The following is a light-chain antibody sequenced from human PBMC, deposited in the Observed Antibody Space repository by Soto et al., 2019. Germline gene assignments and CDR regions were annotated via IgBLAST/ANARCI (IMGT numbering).Light chain of an antibody. CDR3: MQHTHLPHT. V-gene: IGKV2-30*01. CDR1: RSLVFRNGITL. J-gene: IGKJ2*01. CDR2: DVS. Sequence: TQSPLSLPVTVGQPASISCRSSRSLVFRNGITLLSWFSQSPGQSPRPLIYDVSKRHSGVPERFSRSGSGTDFTLHISRVEAEDVGVYYCMQHTHLPHTLGQGNKVDI.